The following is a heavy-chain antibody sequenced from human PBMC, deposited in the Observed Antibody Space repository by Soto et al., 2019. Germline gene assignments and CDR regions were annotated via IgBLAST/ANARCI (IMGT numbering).Heavy chain of an antibody. V-gene: IGHV3-23*01. Sequence: EVQLLESGGGLVQPGGSLRLSCAASGFTFISSAMNWVRQAPGKGLEWVAAISASGDSTYYADAVKGRLTISRDNSKNTLLLHKHSLRAEDKDIYYCAQSGDTGWSLVLDAFDIWGRGTMVAVSS. D-gene: IGHD6-19*01. CDR3: AQSGDTGWSLVLDAFDI. CDR1: GFTFISSA. CDR2: ISASGDST. J-gene: IGHJ3*02.